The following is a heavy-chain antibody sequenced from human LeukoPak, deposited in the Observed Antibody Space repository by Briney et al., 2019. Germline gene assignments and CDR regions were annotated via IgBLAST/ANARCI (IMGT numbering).Heavy chain of an antibody. Sequence: ASVKVSCKASGYTFTSYYMHWVRQAPGQGLEWMGIINPSGGSTSYAQKFQGRVTVTRDTSTSTVYMELSSLRSEDTAVYYCARGSGYSSGWSRQYFQHWGQGTLVTVSS. CDR3: ARGSGYSSGWSRQYFQH. J-gene: IGHJ1*01. CDR2: INPSGGST. V-gene: IGHV1-46*01. CDR1: GYTFTSYY. D-gene: IGHD6-19*01.